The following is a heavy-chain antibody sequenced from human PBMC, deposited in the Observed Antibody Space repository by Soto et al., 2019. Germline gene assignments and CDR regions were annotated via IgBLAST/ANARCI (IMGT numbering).Heavy chain of an antibody. CDR1: GFTFSSYG. CDR3: ARASWLPAGPFDY. D-gene: IGHD6-19*01. Sequence: QVQLVESGGGVVQPGRSLRLSCAASGFTFSSYGMHWVRQAPGKGLEWVAVIWYDGSNKYYADSVKGRFTISRDNSKNTLYLQINSLRAEDTAVYYCARASWLPAGPFDYWGQGTLVTVSS. J-gene: IGHJ4*02. CDR2: IWYDGSNK. V-gene: IGHV3-33*01.